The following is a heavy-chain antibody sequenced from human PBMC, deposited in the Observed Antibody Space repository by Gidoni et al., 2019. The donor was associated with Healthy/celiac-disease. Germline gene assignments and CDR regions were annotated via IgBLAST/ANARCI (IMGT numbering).Heavy chain of an antibody. V-gene: IGHV4-34*01. D-gene: IGHD2-8*01. CDR3: ALLGYCTNGVCYNSKDY. CDR2: INHSGST. Sequence: QVQLQQWGAGLLKPSETLSLTCAVSGGSFSGYYWSWIRQPPGKGLEWIGEINHSGSTNYNPSLKSRVTISVDTSKNQFSLKLSSVTAADTAVYYCALLGYCTNGVCYNSKDYWGQGTLVTVSS. J-gene: IGHJ4*02. CDR1: GGSFSGYY.